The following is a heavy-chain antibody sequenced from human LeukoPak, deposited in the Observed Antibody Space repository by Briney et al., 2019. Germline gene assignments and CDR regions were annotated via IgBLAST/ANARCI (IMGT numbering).Heavy chain of an antibody. CDR3: AKDQGDGYNFWDY. D-gene: IGHD5-24*01. CDR2: ISSSSSYI. J-gene: IGHJ4*02. V-gene: IGHV3-21*01. CDR1: GFTFSSYS. Sequence: GGSLRLSCAASGFTFSSYSMNWVRQAPGKGLEWVSSISSSSSYIYYADSVKGRFTISRDNAKNTLYLQMNSLRAEDTAVYYCAKDQGDGYNFWDYWGQGTLVTVSS.